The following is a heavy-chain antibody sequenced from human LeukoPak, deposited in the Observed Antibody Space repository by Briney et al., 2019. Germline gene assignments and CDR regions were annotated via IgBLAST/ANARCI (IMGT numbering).Heavy chain of an antibody. Sequence: GGSLRLSCAASGFTVSSNYMSWVCQAPGKGLEWVSVIYSGGSTYYADSVKGRFTISRDNSKNTLYLQMNSLRAEDTAVYYCAREGLSGSSGSDYYYYYGMDVWGQGTTVTVSS. CDR2: IYSGGST. CDR3: AREGLSGSSGSDYYYYYGMDV. D-gene: IGHD6-19*01. CDR1: GFTVSSNY. V-gene: IGHV3-66*01. J-gene: IGHJ6*02.